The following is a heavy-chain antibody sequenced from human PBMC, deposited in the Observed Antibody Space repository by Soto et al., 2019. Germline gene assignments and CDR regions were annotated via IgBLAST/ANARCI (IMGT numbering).Heavy chain of an antibody. CDR3: AKDIAARPPYYFDY. J-gene: IGHJ4*02. D-gene: IGHD6-6*01. Sequence: GGSLRLSCAASGFTFDDYAMHWVRQAPGKGLEWVSGVSWNSGTIGYADSVKGRFTISRDNAKNSLYLQMNSLRPEDTALYFCAKDIAARPPYYFDYWGQGVLVTVSS. V-gene: IGHV3-9*01. CDR1: GFTFDDYA. CDR2: VSWNSGTI.